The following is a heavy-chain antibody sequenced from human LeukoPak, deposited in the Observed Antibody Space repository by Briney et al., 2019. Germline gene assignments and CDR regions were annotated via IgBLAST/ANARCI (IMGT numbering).Heavy chain of an antibody. CDR2: ISYDGSNK. CDR1: GFTFSSYA. CDR3: ARDPNDYGDQPPYYYYGMDV. J-gene: IGHJ6*02. Sequence: PGGSLRLSCAASGFTFSSYAMHWVRQAPGKGLEWVAVISYDGSNKYYADSVKGRFTISRDNSKNTLYLQMNSLRAEDTAVYYCARDPNDYGDQPPYYYYGMDVWGQGTTVTVSS. V-gene: IGHV3-30*14. D-gene: IGHD4-17*01.